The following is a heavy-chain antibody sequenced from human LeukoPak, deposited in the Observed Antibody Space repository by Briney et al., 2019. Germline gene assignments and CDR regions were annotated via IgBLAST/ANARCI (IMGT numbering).Heavy chain of an antibody. CDR2: IYYSGST. J-gene: IGHJ6*03. CDR3: ARGLSGATITFYYYYYMDV. V-gene: IGHV4-59*01. Sequence: SETLSLTCTVSGGSISSYYWSWIRQPPGKGLEWIGYIYYSGSTNYNPSLKSRVTISVDTPKNQFSLKLSSVTAADTAVYYCARGLSGATITFYYYYYMDVWGKGTTVTVSS. D-gene: IGHD5-12*01. CDR1: GGSISSYY.